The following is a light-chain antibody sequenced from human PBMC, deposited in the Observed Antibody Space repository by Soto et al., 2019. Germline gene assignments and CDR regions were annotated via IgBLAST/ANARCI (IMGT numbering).Light chain of an antibody. Sequence: DIQMTQSPSTLSASVGDRVTITCRASQSINSWLAWYQQKPGKAPNLLIYTASSLQSGVPSRFSGSGSGTDFTLTINGLQPEDFATYYCQQAASFPITFGQGTRLEIK. J-gene: IGKJ5*01. V-gene: IGKV1-12*01. CDR3: QQAASFPIT. CDR2: TAS. CDR1: QSINSW.